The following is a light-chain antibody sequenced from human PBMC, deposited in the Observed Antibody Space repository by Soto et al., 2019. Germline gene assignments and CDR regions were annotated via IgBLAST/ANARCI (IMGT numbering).Light chain of an antibody. CDR1: RSNIGSNY. CDR2: RNN. CDR3: SSYAGSNSFV. Sequence: QSVLTQPPSASGTPGQRVTFSCSGGRSNIGSNYVFWYQQFPGTAPKLLIYRNNQRPSGVPDRFSGSKSGTSASLAISGLRSEDEADYYCSSYAGSNSFVFGTGTKLTVL. J-gene: IGLJ1*01. V-gene: IGLV1-47*01.